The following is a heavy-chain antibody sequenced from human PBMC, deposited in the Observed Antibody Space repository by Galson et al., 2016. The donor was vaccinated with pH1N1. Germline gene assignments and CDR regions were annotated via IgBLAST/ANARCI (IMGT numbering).Heavy chain of an antibody. CDR3: AREDYYDVNLSDWYFDL. J-gene: IGHJ2*01. CDR1: GGTFNSNG. D-gene: IGHD3-22*01. Sequence: SVKVSCKASGGTFNSNGISWLRQAPGQGLEWMGRIIPILGSTNYAQKFQGKITITADESKSTAHMELNSLRSEDTALYYCAREDYYDVNLSDWYFDLWGRGTLVTVSS. V-gene: IGHV1-69*13. CDR2: IIPILGST.